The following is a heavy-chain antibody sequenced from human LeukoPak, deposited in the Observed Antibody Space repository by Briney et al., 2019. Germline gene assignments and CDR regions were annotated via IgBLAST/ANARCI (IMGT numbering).Heavy chain of an antibody. J-gene: IGHJ5*02. V-gene: IGHV4-34*01. CDR1: GGSFSGYY. D-gene: IGHD6-13*01. CDR2: INHSGST. CDR3: ARASSWYEDWFDP. Sequence: SETLSLTCAVYGGSFSGYYWSWIRQPPGKGLEWIGEINHSGSTSYNPSLKSRVTISVDTSKNQFSLKLSSVTAADTAVYYCARASSWYEDWFDPWGQGTLVTVSS.